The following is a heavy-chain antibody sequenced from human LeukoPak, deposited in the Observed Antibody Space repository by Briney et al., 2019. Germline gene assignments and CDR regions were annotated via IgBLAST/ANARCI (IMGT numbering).Heavy chain of an antibody. D-gene: IGHD6-19*01. V-gene: IGHV4-34*01. J-gene: IGHJ4*02. CDR3: ARGAVAEGFDY. CDR1: GGSFSGYY. Sequence: SETQSLTCAVYGGSFSGYYWSWIRQPPGKGLEWIGEINHSGSTNYNPSLKSRVTISVDTSKNQFSLKLSSVTAADTAVYYCARGAVAEGFDYWGQGTLVTVSS. CDR2: INHSGST.